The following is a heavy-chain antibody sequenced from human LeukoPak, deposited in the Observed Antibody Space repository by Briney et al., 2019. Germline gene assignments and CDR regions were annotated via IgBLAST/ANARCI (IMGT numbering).Heavy chain of an antibody. CDR3: ENEGAVAGKDFDY. CDR1: GFTFSSYA. V-gene: IGHV3-23*01. CDR2: ISGSGGST. Sequence: QPRGSLRLSCAASGFTFSSYAMSWVRQAPGKGLEWVSAISGSGGSTYYADSVKGRFTISRDNSKNTLYLQMNSLRAEDTAVYYCENEGAVAGKDFDYWGQGTLVTVSS. D-gene: IGHD6-19*01. J-gene: IGHJ4*02.